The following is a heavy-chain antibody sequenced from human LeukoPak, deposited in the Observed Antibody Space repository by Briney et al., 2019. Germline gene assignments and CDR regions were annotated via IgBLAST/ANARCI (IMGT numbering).Heavy chain of an antibody. Sequence: ASVKVSCKASGYTITSYGISWVRPAPGQGLEWMGWISAYNGNTNYAQKLQGRVTMTTDTSTSAAYMELRSLRSDDTAVYYCARDWGDISTGRYWYFDLWGRGTLVTVSS. CDR3: ARDWGDISTGRYWYFDL. CDR2: ISAYNGNT. V-gene: IGHV1-18*04. CDR1: GYTITSYG. D-gene: IGHD3-9*01. J-gene: IGHJ2*01.